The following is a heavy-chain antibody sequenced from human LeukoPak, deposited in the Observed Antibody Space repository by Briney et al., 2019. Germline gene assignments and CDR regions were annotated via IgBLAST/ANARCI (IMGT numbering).Heavy chain of an antibody. D-gene: IGHD6-6*01. CDR2: IYHSGST. CDR1: GYSISSGYY. J-gene: IGHJ4*02. CDR3: ARDRIAARQGYFDY. V-gene: IGHV4-38-2*02. Sequence: SETLSLTCAVSGYSISSGYYWGWIRQPPGKGLEWIGSIYHSGSTYYNPSLKSRVTISVDTSKNQISLKLSSVTAADTAVYYCARDRIAARQGYFDYWGQGTLVTVSS.